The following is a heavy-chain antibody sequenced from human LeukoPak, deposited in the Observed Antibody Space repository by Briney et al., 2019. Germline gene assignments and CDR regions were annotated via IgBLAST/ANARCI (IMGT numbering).Heavy chain of an antibody. V-gene: IGHV4-39*01. CDR3: ARTYGDYDDAFDV. CDR2: IYYSGST. J-gene: IGHJ3*01. D-gene: IGHD4-17*01. Sequence: SETQSLTCTVSGGSISSSTYYWGWIRQPPGKGLEWIGSIYYSGSTYNNPSLKSRVTIFVDTSKNQFSLKLSSVTATDTAVYYRARTYGDYDDAFDVWGQGTMVTVSS. CDR1: GGSISSSTYY.